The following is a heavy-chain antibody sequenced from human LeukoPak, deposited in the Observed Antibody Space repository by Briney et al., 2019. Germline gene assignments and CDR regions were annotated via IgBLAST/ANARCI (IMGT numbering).Heavy chain of an antibody. CDR3: ARVRDTAMVYGMDV. V-gene: IGHV4-34*01. CDR1: GGSFSGYY. J-gene: IGHJ6*02. D-gene: IGHD5-18*01. Sequence: SETLSLTCAVYGGSFSGYYWSWIRQPPGKGLEWIGEINHSGSTNYNPSLKSRVTISVDTSKNQFSLKLSSVTAADTAVYYCARVRDTAMVYGMDVWGQGTTVTVSS. CDR2: INHSGST.